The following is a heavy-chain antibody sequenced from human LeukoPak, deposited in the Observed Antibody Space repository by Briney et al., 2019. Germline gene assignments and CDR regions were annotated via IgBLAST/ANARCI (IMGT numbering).Heavy chain of an antibody. CDR3: ARESRTYFDY. J-gene: IGHJ4*02. CDR1: GGSISSYY. V-gene: IGHV4-59*12. D-gene: IGHD6-13*01. CDR2: IYYSGST. Sequence: SETLSLACTVSGGSISSYYWSWIRQPPGKGLEWIGYIYYSGSTYYNPSLKSRVTISVDTSKNQFSLKLSSVTAADTAVYYCARESRTYFDYWGQGTLVTVSS.